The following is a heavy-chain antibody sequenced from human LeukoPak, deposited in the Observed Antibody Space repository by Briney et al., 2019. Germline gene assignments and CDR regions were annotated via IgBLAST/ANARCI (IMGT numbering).Heavy chain of an antibody. D-gene: IGHD3-22*01. J-gene: IGHJ4*02. CDR2: IKQDGSEK. CDR1: GFTFDDYA. CDR3: ASNRVVRDYYDSSGYLKSYYFDY. V-gene: IGHV3-7*01. Sequence: GGSLRLSCAASGFTFDDYAMHWVRQAPGKGLEWVANIKQDGSEKYYVDSVKGRFTISRDNAKNSLYLQMNSLRAEDTAVYYCASNRVVRDYYDSSGYLKSYYFDYWGQGTLVTVSS.